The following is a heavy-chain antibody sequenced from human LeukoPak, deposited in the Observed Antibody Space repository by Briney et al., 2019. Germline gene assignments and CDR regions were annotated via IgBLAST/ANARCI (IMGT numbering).Heavy chain of an antibody. CDR1: GGSISSYY. CDR2: IYYSGST. D-gene: IGHD3-16*02. Sequence: PSETLSLTCTVSGGSISSYYWSWIRQPPGKGLEWIGYIYYSGSTNYNPSLKSRVTISVDTSKNQFSLKLSSVTAADTAVYYCATALPPNVWGSYRAYYFDYWGQGTLVTVSS. J-gene: IGHJ4*02. CDR3: ATALPPNVWGSYRAYYFDY. V-gene: IGHV4-59*01.